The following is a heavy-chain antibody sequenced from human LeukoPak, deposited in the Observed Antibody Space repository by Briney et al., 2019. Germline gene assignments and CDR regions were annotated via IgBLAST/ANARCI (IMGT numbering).Heavy chain of an antibody. Sequence: SETLSLTCTVSGGSISSSSYYWGWIRQPPGKGLEWIGSFYYSGSTNYNPSLKSRVTISVDTSKNQFSLKLSSVTAADTAVYYCARRRLYYYDSSGYQLTVGTYYFDYWGQGTLVTVSS. D-gene: IGHD3-22*01. V-gene: IGHV4-39*07. CDR2: FYYSGST. J-gene: IGHJ4*02. CDR3: ARRRLYYYDSSGYQLTVGTYYFDY. CDR1: GGSISSSSYY.